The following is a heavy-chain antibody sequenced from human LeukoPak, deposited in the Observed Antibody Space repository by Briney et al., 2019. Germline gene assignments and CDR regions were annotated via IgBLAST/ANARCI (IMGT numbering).Heavy chain of an antibody. CDR1: GFTVSSNY. CDR2: IYSGGST. J-gene: IGHJ3*02. CDR3: ASSSYSSGWWEDDAFDI. Sequence: PGGSLRLSCAASGFTVSSNYMSWVRQAPGKGLEWVSAIYSGGSTYYADSVKGRFTISRDKSKNTLYLQMNSLRAADTAVYYCASSSYSSGWWEDDAFDIWGQGTMVTVSS. V-gene: IGHV3-66*01. D-gene: IGHD6-19*01.